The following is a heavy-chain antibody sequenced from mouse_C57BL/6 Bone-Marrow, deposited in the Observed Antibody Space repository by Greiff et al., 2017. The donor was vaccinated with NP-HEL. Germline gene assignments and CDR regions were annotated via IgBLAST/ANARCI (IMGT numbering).Heavy chain of an antibody. Sequence: QVQLQQPGAELVMPGASVKLSCKASGYTFTSYWMHWVKQRPGQGLEWTGEIDPSDSYTNYNQKFKGKSTLTVDKSSSTAYMQLSSLTSEDSAVYYCARSNGFAYWGQGTLVTVSA. D-gene: IGHD2-5*01. CDR2: IDPSDSYT. CDR1: GYTFTSYW. CDR3: ARSNGFAY. J-gene: IGHJ3*01. V-gene: IGHV1-69*01.